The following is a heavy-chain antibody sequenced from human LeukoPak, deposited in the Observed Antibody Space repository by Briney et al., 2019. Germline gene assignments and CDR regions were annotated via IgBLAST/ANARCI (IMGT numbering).Heavy chain of an antibody. CDR1: GYTFTDYY. CDR3: AIDFWCGYYSD. J-gene: IGHJ4*02. CDR2: VDPEDGET. D-gene: IGHD3-3*01. Sequence: GASVKVSCKVSGYTFTDYYMHWVQQAPGKGLEWMGLVDPEDGETIYAEKFQGRVTITADMSTDTAYMELSSVRYEDTAVYYCAIDFWCGYYSDWGQGTMVTVSS. V-gene: IGHV1-69-2*01.